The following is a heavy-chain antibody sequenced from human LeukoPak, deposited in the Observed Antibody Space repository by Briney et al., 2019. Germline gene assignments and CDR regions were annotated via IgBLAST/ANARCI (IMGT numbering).Heavy chain of an antibody. Sequence: ASVKVSCKTSGYSFTYYGLGWVRQAPGQGLEWMGWISPDRDITHYAQMFQDRVTMTTDTSTSTAYMELTSLRSDDTAVYYCARGGSGWSRDFWGQGTLVTVSS. CDR3: ARGGSGWSRDF. CDR1: GYSFTYYG. V-gene: IGHV1-18*01. CDR2: ISPDRDIT. J-gene: IGHJ4*02. D-gene: IGHD6-19*01.